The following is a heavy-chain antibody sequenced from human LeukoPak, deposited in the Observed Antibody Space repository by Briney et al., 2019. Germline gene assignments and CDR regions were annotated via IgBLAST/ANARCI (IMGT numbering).Heavy chain of an antibody. V-gene: IGHV1-2*06. CDR3: ARVLGYCSGGNCYWFDP. CDR2: INPNSGGT. D-gene: IGHD2-15*01. J-gene: IGHJ5*02. CDR1: GYPFTGYY. Sequence: ASVKVSCKASGYPFTGYYMHWVRQAPGQGLEWMGRINPNSGGTNYAQKFQGRVTMTRDTSISTAYMELSRLRSDDTAVYYCARVLGYCSGGNCYWFDPWGQGTLVTVSS.